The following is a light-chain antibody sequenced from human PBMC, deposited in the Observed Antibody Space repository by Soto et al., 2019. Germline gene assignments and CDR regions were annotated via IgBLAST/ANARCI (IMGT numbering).Light chain of an antibody. CDR1: QGISSY. V-gene: IGKV1-9*01. CDR3: QQLNSYPLT. Sequence: DIQLTQSPSFLSASVGDRVIITCRASQGISSYLGGYQQKPGKAPKLLIYAASTLQSGVPSRFSGSGSGTEFTLTISSLQPEDFASYFCQQLNSYPLTFGGGTKVEIK. CDR2: AAS. J-gene: IGKJ4*01.